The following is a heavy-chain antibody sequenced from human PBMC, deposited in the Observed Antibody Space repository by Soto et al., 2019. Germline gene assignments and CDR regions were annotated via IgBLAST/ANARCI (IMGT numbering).Heavy chain of an antibody. CDR3: AKDYGSSRYFFDY. CDR1: GFTFINYA. V-gene: IGHV3-23*01. CDR2: ISGNGANT. D-gene: IGHD6-19*01. Sequence: GGSLRLSCAASGFTFINYAMTWVRQAPGEGLEWVSTISGNGANTHYADSVKGRFSIPRDNSKNTLYIQMNSLRADDTAVYYCAKDYGSSRYFFDYWGQGALVTVSS. J-gene: IGHJ4*02.